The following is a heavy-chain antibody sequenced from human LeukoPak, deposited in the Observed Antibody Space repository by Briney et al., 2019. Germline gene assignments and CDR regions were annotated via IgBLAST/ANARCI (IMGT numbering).Heavy chain of an antibody. CDR3: ARDGSSWYRGWFDP. CDR1: DYTFTSYG. CDR2: ISAYNGNT. Sequence: ASVKVSCKASDYTFTSYGISWLRQAPGQGLEWMGWISAYNGNTNYAQKLQGRVTMTTDTSTSTAYMELRSLRSDDTAVYYCARDGSSWYRGWFDPWGQGTLVTVSS. D-gene: IGHD6-13*01. J-gene: IGHJ5*02. V-gene: IGHV1-18*01.